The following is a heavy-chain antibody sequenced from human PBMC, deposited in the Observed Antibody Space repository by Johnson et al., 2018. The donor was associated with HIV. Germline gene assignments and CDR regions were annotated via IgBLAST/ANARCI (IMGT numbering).Heavy chain of an antibody. CDR3: AGGTTGTTRENAFDI. D-gene: IGHD1-1*01. CDR2: IYSGGST. CDR1: GFTVSNNY. V-gene: IGHV3-66*01. Sequence: VQLVESGGGLVKPGGSLRLSCAASGFTVSNNYMTWVRQGPGKGLEWVSVIYSGGSTYYADSVKGRFTIPRDNSKNTLYLQMNSLRVEDTAVYYCAGGTTGTTRENAFDIWGQGTMVIVSS. J-gene: IGHJ3*02.